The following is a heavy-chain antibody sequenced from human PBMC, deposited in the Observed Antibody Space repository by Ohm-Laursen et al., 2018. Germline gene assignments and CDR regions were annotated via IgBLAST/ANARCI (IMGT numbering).Heavy chain of an antibody. Sequence: SLRLSCTASGFTFSTYAMNWVRQAPGKGLEWVSHISSRSSTKYYADSVQGRFTISRDNAKNSLYLQMNSLRGDDTAVYYRARAQRLVASANDYWGQGTLVTVSS. CDR2: ISSRSSTK. CDR3: ARAQRLVASANDY. V-gene: IGHV3-48*04. D-gene: IGHD5-12*01. CDR1: GFTFSTYA. J-gene: IGHJ4*02.